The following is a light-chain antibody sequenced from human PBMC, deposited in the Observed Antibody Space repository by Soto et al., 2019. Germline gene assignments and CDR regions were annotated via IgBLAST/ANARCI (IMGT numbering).Light chain of an antibody. Sequence: QSALTQPPSASGSPGQSVTISCAGTGSDIAVYDFVSWYHQHPDKAPKLIIYEVHKRPAGVPDRFSASKSGSTASLTVSGLQAEDEADYYCSSFAGDNTLVFGGGTKLTVL. V-gene: IGLV2-8*01. CDR3: SSFAGDNTLV. CDR1: GSDIAVYDF. J-gene: IGLJ2*01. CDR2: EVH.